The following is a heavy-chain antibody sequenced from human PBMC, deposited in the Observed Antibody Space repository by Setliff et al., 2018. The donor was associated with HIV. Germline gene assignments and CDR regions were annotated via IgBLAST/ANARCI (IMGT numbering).Heavy chain of an antibody. Sequence: GASVKVSCKASGYTFINYGISWVRQAPGQGLEWMGWISAYNGNTNYAQNFRGRVSMTRDTSTTTVYMELYSLRSEDTAVYHCARSDISGTGYFDSWGQGTLVTVSS. CDR1: GYTFINYG. J-gene: IGHJ4*02. CDR2: ISAYNGNT. CDR3: ARSDISGTGYFDS. V-gene: IGHV1-18*01. D-gene: IGHD1-20*01.